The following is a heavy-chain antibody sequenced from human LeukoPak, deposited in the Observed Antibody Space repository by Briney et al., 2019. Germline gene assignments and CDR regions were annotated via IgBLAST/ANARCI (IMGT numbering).Heavy chain of an antibody. Sequence: PSETLSLTCAVSGGSISSSNWWSWVRQPPGKGLEWIGEIYHSGSTNYNPSLKSRVTISVDTSKNQFSLKLSSVTAADTAVYYCARGTITGTTGYYYYMDVWGKGTTVTVSS. CDR1: GGSISSSNW. CDR2: IYHSGST. V-gene: IGHV4-4*02. J-gene: IGHJ6*03. CDR3: ARGTITGTTGYYYYMDV. D-gene: IGHD1-7*01.